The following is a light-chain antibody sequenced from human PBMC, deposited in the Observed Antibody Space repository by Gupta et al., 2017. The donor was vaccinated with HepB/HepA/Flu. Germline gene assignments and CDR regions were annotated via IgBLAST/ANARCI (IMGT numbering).Light chain of an antibody. V-gene: IGKV2-28*01. CDR3: TQDLQTRT. CDR1: QSLLHSNGYNY. J-gene: IGKJ1*01. Sequence: TPGEPASISCRCSQSLLHSNGYNYLDWYLQKPGQSPQLLSYLGSNRASGVPDRFSGSGSGTDFTLKSSRGEDEDVGVYYCTQDLQTRTFGQGTKVEIK. CDR2: LGS.